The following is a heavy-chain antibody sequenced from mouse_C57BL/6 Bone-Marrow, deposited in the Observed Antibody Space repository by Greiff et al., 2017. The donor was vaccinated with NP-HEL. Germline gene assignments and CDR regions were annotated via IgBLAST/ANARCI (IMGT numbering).Heavy chain of an antibody. CDR3: TKDLYGNYWYFDV. CDR2: IYPGNSDT. D-gene: IGHD2-1*01. J-gene: IGHJ1*03. CDR1: GYTFTSYW. V-gene: IGHV1-5*01. Sequence: EVKLVESGTVLARPGASVKMSCKTSGYTFTSYWMHWVKQRPGQGLEWIGAIYPGNSDTSYNQKFKGKAKLTAVTSASTAYMELSSLTNEDSAVYYCTKDLYGNYWYFDVWGTGTTVTVSS.